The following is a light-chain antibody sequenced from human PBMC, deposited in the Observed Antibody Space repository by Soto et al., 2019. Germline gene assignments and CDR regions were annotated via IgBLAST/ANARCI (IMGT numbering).Light chain of an antibody. CDR2: RAS. J-gene: IGKJ1*01. CDR3: QQSIDWPRT. V-gene: IGKV3-15*01. CDR1: QSVSNR. Sequence: EIVMTQSPATLSVSPGERATLSCRASQSVSNRLAWYQQRPGQAPRLLIYRASARATGIPARFSGSGSGTEFTLTISSLQSEDFAIYYCQQSIDWPRTFGQGTKVEIK.